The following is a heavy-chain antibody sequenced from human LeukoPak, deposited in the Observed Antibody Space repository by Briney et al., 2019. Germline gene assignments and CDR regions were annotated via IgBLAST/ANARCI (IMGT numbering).Heavy chain of an antibody. J-gene: IGHJ4*02. V-gene: IGHV1-2*02. CDR2: INPNSGAT. CDR1: GYTFTGHY. CDR3: ARGPELDY. D-gene: IGHD1-14*01. Sequence: ASVKVSCKASGYTFTGHYIHWVRQAPGQGLEWMGWINPNSGATNYAQNFQGRVTMTRDTSIGTAYTELSSLRSDDTAVYYCARGPELDYWGQGTLVTVSS.